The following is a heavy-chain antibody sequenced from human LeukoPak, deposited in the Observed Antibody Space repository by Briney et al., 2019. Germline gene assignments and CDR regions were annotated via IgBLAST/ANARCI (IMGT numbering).Heavy chain of an antibody. D-gene: IGHD2-2*02. Sequence: SVKVSCKAPGGTFSRYAISWVRRAPGQGLEWMGGIIPSFGTPNYAQKFQGRVTITTDESTSTAYMELSSLRSDDSAAYYCARSAGPVVVPATIGASGHYYYMDVWDKGTTVTVSS. CDR3: ARSAGPVVVPATIGASGHYYYMDV. J-gene: IGHJ6*03. CDR1: GGTFSRYA. CDR2: IIPSFGTP. V-gene: IGHV1-69*05.